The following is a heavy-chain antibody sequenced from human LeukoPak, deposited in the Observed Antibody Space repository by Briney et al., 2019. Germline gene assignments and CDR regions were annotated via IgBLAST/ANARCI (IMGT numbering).Heavy chain of an antibody. Sequence: PSETLSLTCAVYGGSFSDYSWSWIRQPPGKGLEWIGEINHSGSTNYNPSLKSRVTISVDTSRNQFSLKLSSVTATDTAVYYCARMIGDDAFDIWGQGTVVTVSS. CDR1: GGSFSDYS. V-gene: IGHV4-34*01. CDR3: ARMIGDDAFDI. CDR2: INHSGST. J-gene: IGHJ3*02. D-gene: IGHD3-22*01.